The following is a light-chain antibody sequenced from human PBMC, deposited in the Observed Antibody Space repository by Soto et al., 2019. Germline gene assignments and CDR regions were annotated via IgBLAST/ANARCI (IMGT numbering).Light chain of an antibody. CDR2: GAS. CDR3: QQYNNWPVT. Sequence: EVVMTQSPATLSSSPGERVILSCRASQNIGSNLAWYQQRPGQAPRLLMYGASTRATETPARFSGSGSATDFTLTISSLQSEDFAVYYCQQYNNWPVTFGGGTKVDIK. J-gene: IGKJ4*01. V-gene: IGKV3-15*01. CDR1: QNIGSN.